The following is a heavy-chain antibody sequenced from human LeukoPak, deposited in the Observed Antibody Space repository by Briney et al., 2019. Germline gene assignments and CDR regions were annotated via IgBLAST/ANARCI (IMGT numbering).Heavy chain of an antibody. D-gene: IGHD3-16*01. CDR2: ISAYNGNT. CDR1: GYTFTSYG. CDR3: ATQRGSYLWGTDFDY. V-gene: IGHV1-18*01. J-gene: IGHJ4*02. Sequence: ASVKVSCKASGYTFTSYGISWVRQAPGQGLEWMGWISAYNGNTNYAQKLQGRVTMTTDTSTSTAYMELRSLRSDDTAVYYCATQRGSYLWGTDFDYWGQRTLVTVSS.